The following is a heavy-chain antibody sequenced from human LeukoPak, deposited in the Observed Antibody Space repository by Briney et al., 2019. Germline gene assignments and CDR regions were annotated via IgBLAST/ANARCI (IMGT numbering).Heavy chain of an antibody. J-gene: IGHJ6*03. CDR2: INPNSGGT. CDR3: ARVHGSYDFWSGYYEYYYYYMDV. CDR1: GYTFTGYY. D-gene: IGHD3-3*01. Sequence: ASVKVSCKASGYTFTGYYMHWVRQAPGQGLEWMGWINPNSGGTNYAQKFQGRVTMTRDTSISTAYMELSRLRSDDTAVYYCARVHGSYDFWSGYYEYYYYYMDVWGKGTTVTVSS. V-gene: IGHV1-2*02.